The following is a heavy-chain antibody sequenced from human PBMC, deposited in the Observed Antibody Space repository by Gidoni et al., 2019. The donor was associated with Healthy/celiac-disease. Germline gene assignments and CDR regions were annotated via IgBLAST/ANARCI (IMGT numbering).Heavy chain of an antibody. J-gene: IGHJ5*02. V-gene: IGHV4-34*01. CDR1: GGSFRGYS. D-gene: IGHD2-2*01. Sequence: QVQLQQWGAGLLKPSETLSLTCAVSGGSFRGYSWSWIRQPPGKGLAWIGETNHSGSTNYNPSVESRVTISVDTSKNQFSLKLSSVTAADTAVYYGASRIGVVPAPNYWFDPWGQGTLVTVSS. CDR2: TNHSGST. CDR3: ASRIGVVPAPNYWFDP.